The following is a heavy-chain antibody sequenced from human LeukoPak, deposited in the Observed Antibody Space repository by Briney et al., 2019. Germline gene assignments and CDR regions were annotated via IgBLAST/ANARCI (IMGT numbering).Heavy chain of an antibody. CDR2: ISGSGGST. CDR3: AKDRRDGYNRPYYFDY. Sequence: GGSLRLSCAASGFTFSSYAMSWVRQAPGKGLEWVSVISGSGGSTYYADSVKGRFTISRDNSKNTLYLQMNSLRAEDTAVYYCAKDRRDGYNRPYYFDYWGQGTLVTVSS. J-gene: IGHJ4*02. D-gene: IGHD5-24*01. CDR1: GFTFSSYA. V-gene: IGHV3-23*01.